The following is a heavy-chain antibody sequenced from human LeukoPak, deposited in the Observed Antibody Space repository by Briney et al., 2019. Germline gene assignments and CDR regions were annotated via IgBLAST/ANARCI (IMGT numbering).Heavy chain of an antibody. CDR2: ISDSGTST. CDR1: GFIFSNYV. J-gene: IGHJ4*02. CDR3: ARGGGYYDILTGYYY. V-gene: IGHV3-23*01. D-gene: IGHD3-9*01. Sequence: PGGSLRLSCVASGFIFSNYVMNWVRQAPGKGLECVSSISDSGTSTYYADSVKGRFTTSRDNSKNTLYLQMNSLRAEDTAVYYCARGGGYYDILTGYYYWGQGTLVTVSS.